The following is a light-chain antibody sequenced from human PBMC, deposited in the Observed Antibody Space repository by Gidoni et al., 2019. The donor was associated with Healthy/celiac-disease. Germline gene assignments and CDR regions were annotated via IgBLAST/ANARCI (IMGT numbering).Light chain of an antibody. Sequence: QSALTQPASVSGSPGQSITISCPGTSSDVGGYNYVSWYQQHPGKAPKLMIYEVSNRPSGVPDRFSGSKSGNTASLTISGLQAEDEADYYCSSYTSSSTRVFGTGTKVTVL. CDR3: SSYTSSSTRV. V-gene: IGLV2-14*01. CDR2: EVS. J-gene: IGLJ1*01. CDR1: SSDVGGYNY.